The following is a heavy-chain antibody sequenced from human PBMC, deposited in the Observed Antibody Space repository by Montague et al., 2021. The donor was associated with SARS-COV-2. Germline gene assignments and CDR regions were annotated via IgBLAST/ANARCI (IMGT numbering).Heavy chain of an antibody. CDR3: AKNGGAHGLDV. CDR1: GFTFSNIW. Sequence: SLRLSCAASGFTFSNIWMSWVRQAPGKGLEWVANIKPDESEKNYLDSFKGRFSISRDNAKNSLYLQMDNLRAEDTAIYYCAKNGGAHGLDVWGQGTSVSVSS. CDR2: IKPDESEK. V-gene: IGHV3-7*01. J-gene: IGHJ6*02. D-gene: IGHD4-23*01.